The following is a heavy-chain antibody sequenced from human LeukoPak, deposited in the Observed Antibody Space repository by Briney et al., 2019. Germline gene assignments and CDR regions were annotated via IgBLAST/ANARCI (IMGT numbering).Heavy chain of an antibody. Sequence: ASVKVSCKASGYTFTDYYVHWVRQAPGQGLEWMGWINTKSGGTKYAQKFQGRVTVTRDTSISTAYMELSSLISDDTAIYYCVRDGYHYAQFDYWGQGTLVTVSS. V-gene: IGHV1-2*02. J-gene: IGHJ4*02. CDR2: INTKSGGT. CDR1: GYTFTDYY. CDR3: VRDGYHYAQFDY. D-gene: IGHD5-18*01.